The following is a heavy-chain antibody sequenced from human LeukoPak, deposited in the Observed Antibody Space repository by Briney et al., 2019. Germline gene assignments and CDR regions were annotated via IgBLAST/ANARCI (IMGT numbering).Heavy chain of an antibody. V-gene: IGHV4-4*09. CDR3: ARRGYPYYYMDV. D-gene: IGHD1-1*01. Sequence: SETLPLTCTVSGGSTSSYYWSWIRQPPGKGLEWIGYIYASGSTNYNPSLKSRVTISVDTSKNQFSLKLSSVTAADTAVYYCARRGYPYYYMDVWGKGTTVTVSS. CDR2: IYASGST. J-gene: IGHJ6*03. CDR1: GGSTSSYY.